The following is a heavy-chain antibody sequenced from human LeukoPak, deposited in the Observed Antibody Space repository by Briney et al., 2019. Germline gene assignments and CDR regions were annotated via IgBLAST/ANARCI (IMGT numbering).Heavy chain of an antibody. J-gene: IGHJ4*02. CDR2: ISYDGSNK. Sequence: PGGSLRLSCAASGFTFSSYAMHWVRQAPGKGLEWVVVISYDGSNKYYADSVKGRFTISRDNSKNTLYLQMNSLRAEDTAVYYCARDRVVRGVIYLFDYWGQGTLVTVSS. CDR1: GFTFSSYA. V-gene: IGHV3-30*04. CDR3: ARDRVVRGVIYLFDY. D-gene: IGHD3-10*01.